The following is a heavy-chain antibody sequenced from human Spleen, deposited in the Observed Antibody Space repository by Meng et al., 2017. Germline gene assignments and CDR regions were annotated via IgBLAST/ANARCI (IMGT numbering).Heavy chain of an antibody. CDR1: GDSVSSNSAA. CDR3: SRQEGAVGY. V-gene: IGHV6-1*01. J-gene: IGHJ4*02. CDR2: TYYRSKWYN. Sequence: QIQLQQSGPGLVKPSQTLSLTCAISGDSVSSNSAAWNWLRQSPSRGLEWLGRTYYRSKWYNDYAVSVKSRITINPDTSKNQFSLQLNSVTTEDSAVYYCSRQEGAVGYWGQGTLVTVSS.